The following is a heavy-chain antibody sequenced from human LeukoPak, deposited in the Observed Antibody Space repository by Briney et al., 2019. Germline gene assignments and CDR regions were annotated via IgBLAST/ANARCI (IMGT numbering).Heavy chain of an antibody. D-gene: IGHD3-22*01. Sequence: PSETLSLICAVYGGSFSGYYWSWIRQPPGKGREWIGKINHSGSTNYNPSLKSRVTISVDTSKNQFSLKLRSVTAADTAVYYCARANDSSGYYNYWGQGTLVTVSS. CDR2: INHSGST. V-gene: IGHV4-34*01. CDR1: GGSFSGYY. CDR3: ARANDSSGYYNY. J-gene: IGHJ4*02.